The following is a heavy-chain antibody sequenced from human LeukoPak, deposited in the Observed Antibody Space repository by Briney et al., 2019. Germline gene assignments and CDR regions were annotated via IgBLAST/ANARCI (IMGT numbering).Heavy chain of an antibody. J-gene: IGHJ4*02. CDR3: ARKGGSSTGDYYFDY. V-gene: IGHV4-4*07. CDR1: GGSISGYY. Sequence: SETLSLTCTVSGGSISGYYWSWIRQPAGKGLEWIGRILTSGSTNYNPSLQSRVTLSVDTSNNQFSLKLSSVTAADTAAYYCARKGGSSTGDYYFDYWGQGTLVTVSS. D-gene: IGHD1-26*01. CDR2: ILTSGST.